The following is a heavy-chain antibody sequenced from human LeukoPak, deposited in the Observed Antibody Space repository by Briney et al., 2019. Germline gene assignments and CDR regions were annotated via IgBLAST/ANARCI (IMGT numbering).Heavy chain of an antibody. D-gene: IGHD3-3*01. J-gene: IGHJ1*01. CDR3: ARGRTTVIFGVVIIRAEYFQH. Sequence: ASVEVSCKASGYTFTSYDINWVRQATGQGLEWMGWMNPNSGNTGYAQKFQGRVTMTRNTSISTAYMELSSLRSEDTAVYYCARGRTTVIFGVVIIRAEYFQHWGQGTLVTVSS. V-gene: IGHV1-8*01. CDR1: GYTFTSYD. CDR2: MNPNSGNT.